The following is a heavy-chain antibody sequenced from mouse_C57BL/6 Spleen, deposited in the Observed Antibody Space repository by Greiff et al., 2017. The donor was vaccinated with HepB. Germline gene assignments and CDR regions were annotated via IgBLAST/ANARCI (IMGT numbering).Heavy chain of an antibody. D-gene: IGHD1-1*01. CDR1: GYTFTSYG. CDR3: ARKVYGSSSDY. Sequence: VHLVESGAELARPGASVKLSCKASGYTFTSYGISWVKQRTGQGLEWIGEIYPRSGNTYYNEKFKGKATLTADKSSSTAYMELRSLTSEDSAVYFCARKVYGSSSDYWAKAPLSQSPQ. V-gene: IGHV1-81*01. CDR2: IYPRSGNT. J-gene: IGHJ2*01.